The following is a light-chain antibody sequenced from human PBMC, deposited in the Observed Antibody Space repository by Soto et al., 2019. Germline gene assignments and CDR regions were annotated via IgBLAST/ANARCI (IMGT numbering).Light chain of an antibody. V-gene: IGKV1-5*03. CDR2: SAS. Sequence: DIEMTQSPSTLSLSVGDRVTLSCRASQTMRSWLAWYQQKPGQAPKLLIYSASTLTSGVPSRFSGSGSGTEFTLTISSLQPDDFAVYYCQHYDSYSVAFGPGTKVDIK. CDR3: QHYDSYSVA. CDR1: QTMRSW. J-gene: IGKJ3*01.